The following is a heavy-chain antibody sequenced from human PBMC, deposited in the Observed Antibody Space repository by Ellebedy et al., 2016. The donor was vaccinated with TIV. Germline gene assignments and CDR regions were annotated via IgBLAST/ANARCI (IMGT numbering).Heavy chain of an antibody. Sequence: GESLKISCAASGFTVSSNYMSWVRQAPGKGLEWVSVIYIGATTHYADSVRGRFTISRDNSKITLHLQMNSLRAEDTAVYFCASHHSSGWYFDYWGQGTLVTVSS. CDR2: IYIGATT. CDR1: GFTVSSNY. V-gene: IGHV3-53*01. J-gene: IGHJ4*02. D-gene: IGHD6-19*01. CDR3: ASHHSSGWYFDY.